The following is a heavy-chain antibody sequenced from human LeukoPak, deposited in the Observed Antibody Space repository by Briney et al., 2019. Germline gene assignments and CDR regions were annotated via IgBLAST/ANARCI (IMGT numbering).Heavy chain of an antibody. D-gene: IGHD3-3*01. V-gene: IGHV3-23*01. Sequence: GGSLRLSCAASGFTFTNSAMSWVRQPPGKRMEWVSILIGSGITTYYADSVKGRFTISRDKSKNTLYLQMNSLRAEDTAVYYCAKGIYWSGWSYFDYWGHGTLVTVSS. CDR2: LIGSGITT. CDR1: GFTFTNSA. J-gene: IGHJ4*01. CDR3: AKGIYWSGWSYFDY.